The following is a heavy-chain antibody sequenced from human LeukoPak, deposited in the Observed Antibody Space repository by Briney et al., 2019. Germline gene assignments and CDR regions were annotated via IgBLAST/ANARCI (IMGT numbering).Heavy chain of an antibody. D-gene: IGHD1-26*01. CDR1: GGSISSSNW. V-gene: IGHV4-4*02. J-gene: IGHJ6*02. CDR2: IYHSGST. Sequence: SGTLSLTCAVSGGSISSSNWWSWVRQPPGKGLEWIGEIYHSGSTDYNPSLKSRVTISVDKSKNQFSLKLSSVTAADTAVYYCARAPNIVGATDDYYYYYGMDVWGQGTTVTVSS. CDR3: ARAPNIVGATDDYYYYYGMDV.